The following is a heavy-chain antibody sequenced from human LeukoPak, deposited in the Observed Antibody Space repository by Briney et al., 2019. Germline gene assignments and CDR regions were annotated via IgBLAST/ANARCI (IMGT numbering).Heavy chain of an antibody. CDR2: IYSGGST. J-gene: IGHJ3*02. CDR3: ARDPHYYPKHAFDI. D-gene: IGHD3-10*01. CDR1: GFTVSSNY. V-gene: IGHV3-66*01. Sequence: GGSLRLSCAASGFTVSSNYMSWVRQAPGKGLEWVSVIYSGGSTYYADSVKSRFTISRDNSKNTLYLQMNSLRAEDTAVYYCARDPHYYPKHAFDIWGQGTMVTVSS.